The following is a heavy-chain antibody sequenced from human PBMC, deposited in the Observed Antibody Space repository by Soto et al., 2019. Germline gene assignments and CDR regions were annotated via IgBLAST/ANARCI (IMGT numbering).Heavy chain of an antibody. CDR2: IIPIFGTA. CDR3: ARDEGSGWLGGWFDP. V-gene: IGHV1-69*06. Sequence: QVQLVQSGAEVKKPGSSVKVSCEASGGTYSSYVMSWVRQAPGQGLEWMGGIIPIFGTANYAEKFQGRVTISADKSTSTAYMELSSLRSEDTAVYYCARDEGSGWLGGWFDPWGQGTLVTVSS. J-gene: IGHJ5*02. CDR1: GGTYSSYV. D-gene: IGHD6-19*01.